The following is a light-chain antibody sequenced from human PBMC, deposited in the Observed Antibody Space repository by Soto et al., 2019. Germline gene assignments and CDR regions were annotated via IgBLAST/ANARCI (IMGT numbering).Light chain of an antibody. CDR2: AAS. V-gene: IGKV1-39*01. CDR1: QSITTY. J-gene: IGKJ4*01. CDR3: QQIYSAPLT. Sequence: DIQMTQSPSSLSASVGDRVTITCRASQSITTYLKWYRQKPGKAPKLLIYAASSLQSGVPSRFSGSGSETEFTLSISSLQAEDFATYFCQQIYSAPLTFGGGTKVEIK.